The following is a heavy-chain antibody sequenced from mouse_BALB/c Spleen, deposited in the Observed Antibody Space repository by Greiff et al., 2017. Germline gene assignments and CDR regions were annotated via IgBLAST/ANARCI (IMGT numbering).Heavy chain of an antibody. CDR1: GYTFTSYW. V-gene: IGHV1-5*01. D-gene: IGHD1-1*01. Sequence: EVQLQQSGTVLARPGASVKMSCKASGYTFTSYWMHWVKQRPGQGLEWIGAIYPGNSDTSYNQKFKGKAKLTAVTSTSTAYMELSSLTNEDSAVYYCTDLYYYGSSVPYWGQGTLVTVSA. CDR3: TDLYYYGSSVPY. CDR2: IYPGNSDT. J-gene: IGHJ3*01.